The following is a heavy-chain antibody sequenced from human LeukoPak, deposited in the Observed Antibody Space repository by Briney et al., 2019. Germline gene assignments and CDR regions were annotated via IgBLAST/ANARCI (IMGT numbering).Heavy chain of an antibody. J-gene: IGHJ4*02. CDR2: INPNSGGT. Sequence: SVKVSCKASGYTFTGYYMHWVRQAPGQGLEWMGWINPNSGGTNYAQKSQGRVTMTRDTSISTAYMELSRLRSDDTAVYYCARVRSNNHYYHSPIFDYWGQGTLVTVSS. CDR1: GYTFTGYY. D-gene: IGHD3-22*01. V-gene: IGHV1-2*02. CDR3: ARVRSNNHYYHSPIFDY.